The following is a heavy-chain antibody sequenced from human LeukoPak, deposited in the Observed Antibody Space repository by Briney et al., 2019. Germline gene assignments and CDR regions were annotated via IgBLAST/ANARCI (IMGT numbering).Heavy chain of an antibody. CDR1: GFTLSDYE. CDR3: ARRFDY. Sequence: PGGSLILSCAASGFTLSDYEINWVRQAPGKGLEWISYISSSGTTIYYAGSVKGRFTISRDNPKNSLYLQMNSLRAEDTAVYYCARRFDYWGQGTEVSVSS. CDR2: ISSSGTTI. V-gene: IGHV3-48*03. J-gene: IGHJ4*02.